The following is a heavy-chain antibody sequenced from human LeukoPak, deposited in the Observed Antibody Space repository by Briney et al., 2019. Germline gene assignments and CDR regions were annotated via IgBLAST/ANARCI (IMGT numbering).Heavy chain of an antibody. D-gene: IGHD3-3*01. CDR3: ARANSLYDFWSGYYKPNWFDP. Sequence: SETLSLTCAVYGGSFSGYYWSWIRQPPGKGLEWIGEISRSGSTNYSPSLKSRVTISVDTSKNQFSLKLSSVTAADTAVYYCARANSLYDFWSGYYKPNWFDPWGQGTLVTVSS. J-gene: IGHJ5*02. CDR1: GGSFSGYY. CDR2: ISRSGST. V-gene: IGHV4-34*01.